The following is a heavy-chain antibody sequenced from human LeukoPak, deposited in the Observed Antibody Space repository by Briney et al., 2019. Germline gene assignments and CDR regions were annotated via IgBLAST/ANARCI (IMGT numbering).Heavy chain of an antibody. J-gene: IGHJ4*02. Sequence: GGSLRLSCAASGFTFSSYWMSWVRQAPGKGLEWVANIKQDGSEKYYVDSVKGRFTISRDNAKNSLYLQMNSLRAEDTAVYYCARERRYFDWLSTPFDYWGQGTLVTVSS. CDR3: ARERRYFDWLSTPFDY. CDR2: IKQDGSEK. CDR1: GFTFSSYW. D-gene: IGHD3-9*01. V-gene: IGHV3-7*01.